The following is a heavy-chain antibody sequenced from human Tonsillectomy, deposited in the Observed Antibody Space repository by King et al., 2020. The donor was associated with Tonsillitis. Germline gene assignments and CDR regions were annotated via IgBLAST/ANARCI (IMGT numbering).Heavy chain of an antibody. D-gene: IGHD3-22*01. Sequence: VQLVESGGALVKPGGSLRLSCAASGFNFSDYYMTWIRQAAGKGLEWLSYISSSGTTIYYIDSVRGRFTISRDNAKNSLYLQMSSLRAEDTAMYYCVRGTQEMMVGPTTVDSWGQGTLVTVSS. CDR3: VRGTQEMMVGPTTVDS. J-gene: IGHJ4*02. CDR2: ISSSGTTI. V-gene: IGHV3-11*01. CDR1: GFNFSDYY.